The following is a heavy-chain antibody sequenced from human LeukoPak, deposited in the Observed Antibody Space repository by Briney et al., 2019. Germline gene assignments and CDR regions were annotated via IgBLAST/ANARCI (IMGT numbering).Heavy chain of an antibody. Sequence: SETLSLTCTVSGGPIDRHYWSWIRQPPGKGLEWIGYVFYPGSTNYNPSLKSRVTMSLDTSRDQFSLRLTSVTAADTAIYYCASRPAGSAWYGVFDYWSQGTLVTVSS. J-gene: IGHJ4*02. V-gene: IGHV4-59*11. CDR1: GGPIDRHY. D-gene: IGHD6-13*01. CDR3: ASRPAGSAWYGVFDY. CDR2: VFYPGST.